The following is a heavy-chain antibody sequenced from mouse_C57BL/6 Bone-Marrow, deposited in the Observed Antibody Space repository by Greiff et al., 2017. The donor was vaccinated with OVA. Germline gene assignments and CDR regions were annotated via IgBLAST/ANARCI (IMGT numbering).Heavy chain of an antibody. CDR2: IYPGSGNT. Sequence: QVQLKESGAELVRPGASVKLSCKASGYTFTDYYINWVKQRPGQGLEWIARIYPGSGNTYYNEKFKGKATLTAEKSSSTAYMQLSSLTSEDSAVYFCARGGYGNGAYWGQGTLVTVSA. CDR3: ARGGYGNGAY. D-gene: IGHD2-10*02. J-gene: IGHJ3*01. V-gene: IGHV1-76*01. CDR1: GYTFTDYY.